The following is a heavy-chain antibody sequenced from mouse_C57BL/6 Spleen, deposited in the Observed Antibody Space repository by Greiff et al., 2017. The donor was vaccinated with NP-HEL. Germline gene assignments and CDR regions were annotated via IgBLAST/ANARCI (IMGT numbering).Heavy chain of an antibody. Sequence: EVKLVESGGGLVKPGGSLKLSCAASGFTFSSYAMSWVRQTPEKRLEWVATISDGGSYTYYPDNVKGRFTISRDNAKNNLYLQMSHLKSEDTAMYYCASDPAWFAYWGQGTLVTVSA. V-gene: IGHV5-4*03. CDR2: ISDGGSYT. CDR1: GFTFSSYA. CDR3: ASDPAWFAY. J-gene: IGHJ3*01.